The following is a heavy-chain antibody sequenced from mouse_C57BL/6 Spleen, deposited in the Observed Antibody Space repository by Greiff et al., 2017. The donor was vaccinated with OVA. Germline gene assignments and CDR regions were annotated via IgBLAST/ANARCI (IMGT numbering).Heavy chain of an antibody. J-gene: IGHJ4*01. V-gene: IGHV5-4*01. CDR3: ARDRFITTVMDY. D-gene: IGHD1-1*01. Sequence: EVKLMESGGGLVKPGGSLKLSCAASGFTFSSYAMSWVRQTPEKRLEWVATISDGGSYTYYPDNVKGRFTISRDNAKNNLYLQMSHLKSEDTAMYYCARDRFITTVMDYWGQGTSVTVSS. CDR1: GFTFSSYA. CDR2: ISDGGSYT.